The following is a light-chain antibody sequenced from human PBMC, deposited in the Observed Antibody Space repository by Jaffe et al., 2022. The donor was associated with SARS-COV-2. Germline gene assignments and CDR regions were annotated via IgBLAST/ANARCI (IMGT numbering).Light chain of an antibody. CDR3: QQSGSSSET. J-gene: IGKJ1*01. Sequence: EIVLTQSPDTLSLSLGERATLSCRGSQSVSSRYLAWYQQKPGQAPRLLIYGASSRATGIPDRFSGSGSGTDFTLTISRLEPEDFAVYYCQQSGSSSETFGQGTKVEIK. V-gene: IGKV3-20*01. CDR1: QSVSSRY. CDR2: GAS.